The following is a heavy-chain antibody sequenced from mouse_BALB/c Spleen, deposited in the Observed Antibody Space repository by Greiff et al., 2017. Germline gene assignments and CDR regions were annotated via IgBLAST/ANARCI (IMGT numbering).Heavy chain of an antibody. CDR1: GYSITSGYS. V-gene: IGHV3-1*02. CDR3: ARRRGNYSYYYAMDY. CDR2: IHYSGST. J-gene: IGHJ4*01. D-gene: IGHD2-1*01. Sequence: DVKLQESGPDLVKPSQSLSLTCTVTGYSITSGYSWHWIRQFPGNKLEWMGYIHYSGSTNYNPSLKSRISITRDTSKNQFFLQLNSVTTEDTATYYCARRRGNYSYYYAMDYWGQGTSVTVSS.